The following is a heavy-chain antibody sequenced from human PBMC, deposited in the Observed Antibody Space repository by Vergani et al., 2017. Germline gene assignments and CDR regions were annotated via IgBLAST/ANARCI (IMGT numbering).Heavy chain of an antibody. CDR2: IYYSGST. Sequence: QVQLQESGPGLVKPSGTLSLTCAVSGGSISSSNWWRWVRQPPGKGLEWIGYIYYSGSTYYNPSLKSRVTISVDTSKNQFSLKLSSVTAADTAVYYCARGVVVISRPFDYWGQGTLVTVSS. CDR1: GGSISSSNW. V-gene: IGHV4-4*02. CDR3: ARGVVVISRPFDY. J-gene: IGHJ4*02. D-gene: IGHD3-22*01.